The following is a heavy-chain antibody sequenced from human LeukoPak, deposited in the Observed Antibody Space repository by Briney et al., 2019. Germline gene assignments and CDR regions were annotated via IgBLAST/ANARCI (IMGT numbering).Heavy chain of an antibody. V-gene: IGHV4-34*01. CDR2: INHSGST. D-gene: IGHD4-11*01. J-gene: IGHJ6*03. CDR1: GGSFSGYY. CDR3: ARGRVSSSTWHSTYYYYFYMDV. Sequence: SETLSLTCAVYGGSFSGYYWSWIRQPPGKGLEWIGEINHSGSTNYNPSLKSRVTISVDTSKNQFSLKLSSVTAADTAVYFCARGRVSSSTWHSTYYYYFYMDVWGKGTTVTVSS.